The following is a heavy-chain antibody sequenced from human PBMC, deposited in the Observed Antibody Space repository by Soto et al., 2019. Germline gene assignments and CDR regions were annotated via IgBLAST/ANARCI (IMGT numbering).Heavy chain of an antibody. CDR3: AREGEVNWFDP. CDR2: IYYSGST. Sequence: SETLSLTCTVSGGSISSYYWSWIRQPPGKGLEWIGYIYYSGSTNYNPSLKSRVTISVDTSKNQFSLKLSSVTAADTAVYYCAREGEVNWFDPWGQGTLVTVSS. V-gene: IGHV4-59*01. J-gene: IGHJ5*02. CDR1: GGSISSYY.